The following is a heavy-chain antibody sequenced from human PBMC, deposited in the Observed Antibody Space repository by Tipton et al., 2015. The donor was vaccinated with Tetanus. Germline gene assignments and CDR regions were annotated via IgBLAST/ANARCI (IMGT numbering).Heavy chain of an antibody. V-gene: IGHV6-1*01. CDR3: ARWRHEDRFFDL. J-gene: IGHJ2*01. D-gene: IGHD5-18*01. CDR2: TYYRSRWFH. Sequence: GLVKPSQTLSLTCDISGDSVSSNDVAWSWIRQSPSRGLEWLGRTYYRSRWFHNYGLSVQSRITINSDTSKNQFSLHLNSVIPEDTAVHYCARWRHEDRFFDLWGRGTRVTVSP. CDR1: GDSVSSNDVA.